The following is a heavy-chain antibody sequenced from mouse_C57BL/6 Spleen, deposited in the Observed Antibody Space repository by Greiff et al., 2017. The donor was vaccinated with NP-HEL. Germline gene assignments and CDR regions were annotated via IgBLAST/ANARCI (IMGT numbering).Heavy chain of an antibody. CDR2: ISDGGSYT. CDR3: ARESSSRYYFDY. Sequence: EVHLVESGGGLVKPGGSLKLSCAASGFTFSSYAMSWVRQTPEKRLEWVATISDGGSYTYYPDNVKGRFTISRDNAKNNLYLQMSHLKSEDTAMYYCARESSSRYYFDYWGQGTTLTVSS. J-gene: IGHJ2*01. V-gene: IGHV5-4*01. CDR1: GFTFSSYA.